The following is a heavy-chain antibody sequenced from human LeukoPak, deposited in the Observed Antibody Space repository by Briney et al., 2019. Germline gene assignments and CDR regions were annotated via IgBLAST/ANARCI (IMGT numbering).Heavy chain of an antibody. CDR2: INWNGGST. J-gene: IGHJ5*02. CDR1: GFTFDDYG. Sequence: GGSLRLSCAASGFTFDDYGMSWVRQAPGKGLEWVSGINWNGGSTGYADSVKGRFTISRDNAKNSLYLQMNSLRAEDTALYYCARSWFGELLSTSNWFDPWGQGTLVTVSS. CDR3: ARSWFGELLSTSNWFDP. D-gene: IGHD3-10*01. V-gene: IGHV3-20*04.